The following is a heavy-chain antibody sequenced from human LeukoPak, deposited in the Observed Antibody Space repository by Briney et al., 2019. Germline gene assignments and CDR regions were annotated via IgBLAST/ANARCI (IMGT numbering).Heavy chain of an antibody. CDR2: IYNSGST. D-gene: IGHD3-10*01. CDR3: ARDRELGY. J-gene: IGHJ4*02. V-gene: IGHV4-59*01. Sequence: SETLSLTCSVSGGSISVYYWSWIRQPPGKGLEWIGYIYNSGSTNYNPSLKSRLTISVDTSKNQFSLKLSSVTAADTAVYYCARDRELGYWGQGTLVTVSS. CDR1: GGSISVYY.